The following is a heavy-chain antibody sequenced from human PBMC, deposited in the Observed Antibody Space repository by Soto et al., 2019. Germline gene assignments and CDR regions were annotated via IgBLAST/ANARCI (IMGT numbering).Heavy chain of an antibody. Sequence: SVKVSCKASGGTFSRYAISWVRQAPGQGLEWMGGIIPLFGTANYAQKFQGRVTITADESTSTVYMELSSLRSEDTAVYYCARQFDYDSSGYYSAYWGQGTLVTVSS. CDR1: GGTFSRYA. D-gene: IGHD3-22*01. V-gene: IGHV1-69*13. CDR3: ARQFDYDSSGYYSAY. J-gene: IGHJ4*02. CDR2: IIPLFGTA.